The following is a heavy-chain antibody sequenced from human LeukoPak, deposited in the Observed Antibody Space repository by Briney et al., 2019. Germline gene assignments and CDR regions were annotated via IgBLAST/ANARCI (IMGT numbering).Heavy chain of an antibody. CDR3: ARDVAVVPAAIVVGDWFDP. CDR1: GGSISSYY. D-gene: IGHD2-2*01. J-gene: IGHJ5*02. V-gene: IGHV4-4*09. CDR2: IYTSGST. Sequence: TPSETLTLTCTVSGGSISSYYWSWIRQPPGKGLEWIGYIYTSGSTNYNPSLKSRVTISVDTSKNQFSLKLSSVTAADTAVYYCARDVAVVPAAIVVGDWFDPWGQGTLVTVSS.